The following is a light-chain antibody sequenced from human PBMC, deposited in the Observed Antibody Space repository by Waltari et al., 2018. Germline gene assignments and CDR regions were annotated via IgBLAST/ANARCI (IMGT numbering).Light chain of an antibody. CDR1: QSISDW. CDR2: KAS. J-gene: IGKJ1*01. CDR3: QQCKTYSN. V-gene: IGKV1-5*03. Sequence: DIQMTQSPSTLSASVGDRVNIICRASQSISDWLAWYQQKPGKAPNLLIYKASTLASGVPSRFSGSGSGTEFTLTISSLQPDDFATYYCQQCKTYSNFGPWTTVEI.